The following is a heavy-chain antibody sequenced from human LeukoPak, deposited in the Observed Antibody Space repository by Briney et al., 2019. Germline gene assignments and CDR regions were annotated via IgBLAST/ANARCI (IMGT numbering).Heavy chain of an antibody. V-gene: IGHV3-7*05. D-gene: IGHD6-13*01. Sequence: GGSLRLSCGASGFTFTNFWMIWVRQAPGKGLEWVANIKQDGSERYYVDSVKGRFTISRDNAKSSLYLQMNSLRAEDTAVYYCARDPYSSSWSYGMDVWGQGTAVTVSS. J-gene: IGHJ6*02. CDR2: IKQDGSER. CDR3: ARDPYSSSWSYGMDV. CDR1: GFTFTNFW.